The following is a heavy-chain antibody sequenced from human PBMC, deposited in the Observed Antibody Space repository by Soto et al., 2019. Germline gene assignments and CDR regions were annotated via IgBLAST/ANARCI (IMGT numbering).Heavy chain of an antibody. D-gene: IGHD1-7*01. CDR3: ARENWNYGLGVFDP. J-gene: IGHJ5*02. V-gene: IGHV6-1*01. Sequence: SQTLSLTCAISGDSVSSNSAVWNWIRQSPSRGLEWLGRTYYRSKWYNDYAVSVKSRITINPDTSKNQFSLQLNSVTPEDTAVYYCARENWNYGLGVFDPWGQGTLVTVSS. CDR1: GDSVSSNSAV. CDR2: TYYRSKWYN.